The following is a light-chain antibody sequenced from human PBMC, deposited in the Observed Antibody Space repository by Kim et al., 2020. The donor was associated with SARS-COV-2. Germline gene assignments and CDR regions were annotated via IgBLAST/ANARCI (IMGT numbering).Light chain of an antibody. CDR2: EIN. J-gene: IGLJ2*01. Sequence: QSALTQPPYASGSPGQSVTISCTGTSSDVGGSSFVSWYQQYPGKAPKLMIYEINKRPSGVPDRFSGSKSGNTASLTVSGLQAEDEAHYYCSSYAGSNNFVVFGGGTQLTVL. CDR1: SSDVGGSSF. V-gene: IGLV2-8*01. CDR3: SSYAGSNNFVV.